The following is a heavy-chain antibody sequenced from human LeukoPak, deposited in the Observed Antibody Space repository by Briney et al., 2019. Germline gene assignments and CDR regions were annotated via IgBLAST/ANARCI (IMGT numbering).Heavy chain of an antibody. Sequence: SETLSLTCTVSGGSISSYYWSWIRQPAGKGLELIGRFYTSGSTKYNPSLESRVTMSVDTSKNQFSLKLSSVTAADTAVYYCARERSGSGSYYSPFDYWGQGTLVTVSS. CDR3: ARERSGSGSYYSPFDY. D-gene: IGHD3-10*01. CDR2: FYTSGST. J-gene: IGHJ4*02. V-gene: IGHV4-4*07. CDR1: GGSISSYY.